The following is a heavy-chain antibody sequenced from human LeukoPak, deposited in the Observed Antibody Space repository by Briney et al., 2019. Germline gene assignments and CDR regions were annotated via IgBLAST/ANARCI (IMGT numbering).Heavy chain of an antibody. D-gene: IGHD1-26*01. CDR1: GFTFSSYS. CDR3: ARDRGLVGATTLDY. J-gene: IGHJ4*02. V-gene: IGHV3-21*01. Sequence: GGSLRLSCAASGFTFSSYSMNWVRQAPGKGLEWVSSISSSSSYIYYADSVKGRFTISRDNAKNSLYLQMNSLRAEDTAVYYCARDRGLVGATTLDYWGQGTLVTVSS. CDR2: ISSSSSYI.